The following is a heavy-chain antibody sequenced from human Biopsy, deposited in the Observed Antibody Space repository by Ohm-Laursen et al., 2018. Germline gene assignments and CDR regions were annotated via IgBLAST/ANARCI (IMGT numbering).Heavy chain of an antibody. CDR2: IFYRGST. CDR3: ARDYDTSGYYYVS. CDR1: GGSISNNNYY. Sequence: PSQTLSLTCFVSGGSISNNNYYWGWIRQPPGKGLEWIGSIFYRGSTHYKPSLKSRVNISVDTSKNQFSLKLNSVTAADTAVYYCARDYDTSGYYYVSWGQGTLVTVSS. V-gene: IGHV4-39*01. J-gene: IGHJ5*02. D-gene: IGHD3-22*01.